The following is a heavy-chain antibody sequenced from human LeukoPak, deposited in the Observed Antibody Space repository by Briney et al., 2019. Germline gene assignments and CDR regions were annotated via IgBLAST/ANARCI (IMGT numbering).Heavy chain of an antibody. J-gene: IGHJ4*02. CDR1: GYTFTNYA. D-gene: IGHD2-15*01. CDR3: ARDVGEGFCSGGSCSDY. V-gene: IGHV1-18*01. Sequence: GASVKVSCKASGYTFTNYAFSWVRRAPGQGREWMGWISAYNGNTNYAQKLQGRVTMTTDTSTSTVYMELRSLRSDDTAVYYCARDVGEGFCSGGSCSDYWGQGTLVTVSS. CDR2: ISAYNGNT.